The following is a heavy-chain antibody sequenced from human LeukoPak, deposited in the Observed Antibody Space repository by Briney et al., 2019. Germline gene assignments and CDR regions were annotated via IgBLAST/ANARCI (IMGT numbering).Heavy chain of an antibody. CDR3: ARDRVSTVHPIAY. V-gene: IGHV3-66*01. J-gene: IGHJ4*02. Sequence: PGGSLRLSCAVSGFSVSTKYMSWVRQAPGKGLEWGSVIYSGGTTYYADSVKGRFTISRDNSKNTLYLQMNSLRAEDTAVYYCARDRVSTVHPIAYWGQGTLVTVSS. CDR2: IYSGGTT. CDR1: GFSVSTKY. D-gene: IGHD6-6*01.